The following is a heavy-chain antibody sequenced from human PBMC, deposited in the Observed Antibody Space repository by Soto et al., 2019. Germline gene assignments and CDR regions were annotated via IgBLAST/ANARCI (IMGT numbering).Heavy chain of an antibody. CDR2: ISYDGSNK. Sequence: GGSLRLSCAASGFTLSSYAMHWVRQAPGKGLEWVAVISYDGSNKYYADSVKGRFTISRDNSKNTLYLQMNSLRAEDTAVYYCASQVDIVATNTSGPYYYYGMDVSGQGTTVTVSS. D-gene: IGHD5-12*01. CDR3: ASQVDIVATNTSGPYYYYGMDV. CDR1: GFTLSSYA. J-gene: IGHJ6*02. V-gene: IGHV3-30-3*01.